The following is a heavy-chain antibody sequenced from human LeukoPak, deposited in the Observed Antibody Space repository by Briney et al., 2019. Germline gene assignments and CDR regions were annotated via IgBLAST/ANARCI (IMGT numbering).Heavy chain of an antibody. V-gene: IGHV4-39*01. D-gene: IGHD6-6*01. CDR3: ARLIAAPTSYWFDP. Sequence: SETPSLTCTVSGGSISSSSYYWGWIRQPPGKGLEWIGSIYYSGSTYYNPSLKSRVTISVDTSKNQFSLKLSSVTAADTAVYYCARLIAAPTSYWFDPWGQGTLVTVSS. J-gene: IGHJ5*02. CDR1: GGSISSSSYY. CDR2: IYYSGST.